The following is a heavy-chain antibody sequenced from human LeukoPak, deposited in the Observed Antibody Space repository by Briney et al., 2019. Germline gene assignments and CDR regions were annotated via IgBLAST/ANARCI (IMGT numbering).Heavy chain of an antibody. CDR2: ISYDGSNK. Sequence: HPGGSLRLSCAASGFTFSSYGMHWVRQAPGKGLEWVAVISYDGSNKYYADSVKGRFTISRDNSKNTLYLQMNSLRAEDTAVYYCAKVGGPYSSGWYRGYWGQGTLVTVSS. CDR1: GFTFSSYG. J-gene: IGHJ4*02. V-gene: IGHV3-30*18. CDR3: AKVGGPYSSGWYRGY. D-gene: IGHD6-19*01.